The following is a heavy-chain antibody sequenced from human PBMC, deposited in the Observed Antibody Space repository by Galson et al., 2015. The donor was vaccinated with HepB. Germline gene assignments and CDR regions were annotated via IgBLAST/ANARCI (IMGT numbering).Heavy chain of an antibody. V-gene: IGHV4-31*03. J-gene: IGHJ6*03. Sequence: TLSLTCTVSGGSISSGGYYWSWIRQHPGKGLEWIGYIYYSGSTYYNPSLKSRVTTSVDTSKNQFSLKLSSVTAADTAVYYCASSVNTYYYYYYMDVWGKGTTVTVSS. CDR2: IYYSGST. CDR3: ASSVNTYYYYYYMDV. CDR1: GGSISSGGYY. D-gene: IGHD4-11*01.